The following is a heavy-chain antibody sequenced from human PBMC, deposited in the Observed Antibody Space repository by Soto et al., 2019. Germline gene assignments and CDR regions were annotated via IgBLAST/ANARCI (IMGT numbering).Heavy chain of an antibody. J-gene: IGHJ4*02. CDR3: ARDRCGSFLTLPLDY. D-gene: IGHD1-26*01. CDR2: IIPIFGTA. V-gene: IGHV1-69*13. Sequence: SVKVSCKASGGTFSSYAISWVRQAPGQGLEWMGGIIPIFGTANYAQKFQGRVTITADESTSTAYMELSSLRSEDTAVYYCARDRCGSFLTLPLDYWGQGTMATVSS. CDR1: GGTFSSYA.